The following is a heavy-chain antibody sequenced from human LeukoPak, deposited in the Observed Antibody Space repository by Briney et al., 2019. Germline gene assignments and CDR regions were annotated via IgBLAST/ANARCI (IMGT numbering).Heavy chain of an antibody. CDR2: ISYDGSNK. CDR1: GFTFSSYG. J-gene: IGHJ4*02. V-gene: IGHV3-30*18. Sequence: GGSLRLSCAASGFTFSSYGMHWVRQAPGKGLEWVAVISYDGSNKYYADSVKGRFTISRDNSKNTLYLQMNSLRAEDTAVYYCAKDRERWLQSPSDYWGQGTLVTVSS. D-gene: IGHD5-24*01. CDR3: AKDRERWLQSPSDY.